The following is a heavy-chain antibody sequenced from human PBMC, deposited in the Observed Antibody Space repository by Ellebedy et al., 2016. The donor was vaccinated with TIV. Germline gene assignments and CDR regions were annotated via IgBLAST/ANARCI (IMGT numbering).Heavy chain of an antibody. CDR3: APASYGSGSYYYYFYGMDV. J-gene: IGHJ6*02. Sequence: PGGSLRLSCAASGFIFSSYGMHWVRQAPGKGLEWVAGISYDGRNKNYADSVKGRFTVSRDNSKNTLYLQMNSLRAEDTAVYYCAPASYGSGSYYYYFYGMDVWGQGTTVTVSS. CDR2: ISYDGRNK. D-gene: IGHD3-10*01. V-gene: IGHV3-30*03. CDR1: GFIFSSYG.